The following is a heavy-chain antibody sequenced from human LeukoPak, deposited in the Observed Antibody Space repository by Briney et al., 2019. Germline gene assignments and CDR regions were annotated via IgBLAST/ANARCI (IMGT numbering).Heavy chain of an antibody. CDR1: GGSFSGYY. V-gene: IGHV4-34*01. CDR3: AVGYYFDY. CDR2: INHSGST. Sequence: SETLSLTCAVYGGSFSGYYWSWIRQPPGKGLEWIGEINHSGSTNYNPSLKSRVTISVDTSKNQFSLKLSSVTPADTAVYYCAVGYYFDYWGQGTLVTVSS. D-gene: IGHD1-26*01. J-gene: IGHJ4*02.